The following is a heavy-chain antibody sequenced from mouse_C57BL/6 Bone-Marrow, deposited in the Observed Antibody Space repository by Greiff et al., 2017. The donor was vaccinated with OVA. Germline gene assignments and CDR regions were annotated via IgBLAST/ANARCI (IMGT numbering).Heavy chain of an antibody. CDR1: GFNIKDDY. J-gene: IGHJ3*01. V-gene: IGHV14-4*01. CDR2: IDPENGDT. CDR3: TTGFAY. Sequence: EVKLMESGAELVRPGASVKLSCTASGFNIKDDYMHWVKQRPEQGLEWIGWIDPENGDTEYASKFQGKATITADTSSNTAYLQLSSLTSEDTAVDYCTTGFAYWGQGTLVTVSA.